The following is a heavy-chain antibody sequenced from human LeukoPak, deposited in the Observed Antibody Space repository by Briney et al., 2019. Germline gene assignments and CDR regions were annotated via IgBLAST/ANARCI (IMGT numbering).Heavy chain of an antibody. D-gene: IGHD6-13*01. V-gene: IGHV4-59*01. CDR1: GGSISRYY. CDR3: ARTLRRSSSWYPNGGYFDY. CDR2: IYYSGST. J-gene: IGHJ4*02. Sequence: SETLSLTCAVSGGSISRYYWSWIRQPPGKGLEWIGYIYYSGSTDYNPSLKSRVTISVDTSKNQFSLKLSSVTAADTAVYYCARTLRRSSSWYPNGGYFDYWGQGALVTVSS.